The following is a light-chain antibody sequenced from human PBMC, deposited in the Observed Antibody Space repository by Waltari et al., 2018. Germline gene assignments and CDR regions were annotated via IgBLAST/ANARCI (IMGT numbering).Light chain of an antibody. Sequence: QSALTHPRSASGSPGQSVTISCTGTSSDIGTYDFVSWYQQHPGKAPKLIIYEVIKRPSGVPNRFSGSKSGNTASLTVSGLQADDEAHNYCSSYGGSSKIFGAGTKLTVL. V-gene: IGLV2-8*01. CDR1: SSDIGTYDF. CDR2: EVI. J-gene: IGLJ2*01. CDR3: SSYGGSSKI.